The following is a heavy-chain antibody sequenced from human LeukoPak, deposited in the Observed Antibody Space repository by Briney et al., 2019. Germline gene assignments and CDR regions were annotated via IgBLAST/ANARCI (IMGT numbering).Heavy chain of an antibody. D-gene: IGHD2-2*01. V-gene: IGHV4-34*01. J-gene: IGHJ5*02. CDR3: ARVGDIVVVTGYNWFDP. CDR2: INHSGST. Sequence: PSEALSLTCAVYVGSLIGYYWSWIRQPPGKGLEWIGEINHSGSTNYNPSLKSRVTISVDTSKNQFSLKLSSVTAADTAVYYCARVGDIVVVTGYNWFDPWGQGNLVTVSS. CDR1: VGSLIGYY.